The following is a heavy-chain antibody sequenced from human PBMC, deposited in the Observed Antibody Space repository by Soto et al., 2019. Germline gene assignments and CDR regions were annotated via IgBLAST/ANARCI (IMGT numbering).Heavy chain of an antibody. D-gene: IGHD4-4*01. V-gene: IGHV6-1*01. CDR3: ARVLVAVTTTYYYYYYGMDV. Sequence: PSQTLSLTCAISGDSVSSNSAAWNWIRQSPSRGLEWLGRTYYRSKWYNDYAVSVKSRITINPDTSKNQFSLQLNSVTPEDTAVYYCARVLVAVTTTYYYYYYGMDVWGQGTTVTVSS. CDR1: GDSVSSNSAA. J-gene: IGHJ6*02. CDR2: TYYRSKWYN.